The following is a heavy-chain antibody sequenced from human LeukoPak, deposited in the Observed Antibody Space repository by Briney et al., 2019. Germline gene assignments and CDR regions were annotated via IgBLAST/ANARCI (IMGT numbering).Heavy chain of an antibody. V-gene: IGHV1-2*02. J-gene: IGHJ4*02. CDR1: GYMFTSHG. CDR3: ARGRLSAGWEIRPKFDY. CDR2: INPNSGGT. D-gene: IGHD1-26*01. Sequence: ASVKVSCKSSGYMFTSHGIHWLRQAPGQGLEWMGWINPNSGGTKYAQKFQGRVTMTRDMSISTAYMELRRLRSDDTAVYNCARGRLSAGWEIRPKFDYWGQGTLVTVSS.